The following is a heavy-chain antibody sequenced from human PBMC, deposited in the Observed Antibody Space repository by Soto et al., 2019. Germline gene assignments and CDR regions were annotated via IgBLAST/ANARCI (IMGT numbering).Heavy chain of an antibody. D-gene: IGHD3-22*01. CDR1: GGTFSSYA. CDR2: IIPIFGTA. Sequence: QVQLVQSGAEVKKPGSSVKVSCKASGGTFSSYAISWVRQAPGQGLEWMGGIIPIFGTANYAQKFQGRVTITADESTSTGYMELSSLRSEDTAVYYCARDRARGIVVSDWFDPWGQGTLVTVSS. V-gene: IGHV1-69*01. J-gene: IGHJ5*02. CDR3: ARDRARGIVVSDWFDP.